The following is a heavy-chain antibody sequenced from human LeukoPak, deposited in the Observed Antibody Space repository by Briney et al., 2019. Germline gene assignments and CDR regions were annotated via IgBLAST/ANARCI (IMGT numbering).Heavy chain of an antibody. CDR2: IYYSGST. V-gene: IGHV4-59*12. J-gene: IGHJ4*02. CDR1: GGSISSYY. CDR3: ARVVGATHFDY. Sequence: SETLSLTCTVSGGSISSYYWSWIRQPPGKGLEWIGYIYYSGSTCYNPSLKSRVTISVDTSKNQFSLKLSSVTAADTAVYYCARVVGATHFDYWGQGTLVAVSS. D-gene: IGHD1-26*01.